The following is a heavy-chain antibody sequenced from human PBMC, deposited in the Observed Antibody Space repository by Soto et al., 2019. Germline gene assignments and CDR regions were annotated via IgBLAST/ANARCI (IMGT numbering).Heavy chain of an antibody. Sequence: LTCADYGGSFSGYYWSWIRQPPGKGLEWIGEINHSGSTNYNPSLKSRVTISVDTSKNQFSLKLSSVTAADTAVYYCARGYDSSGYYLDYWGQGTLVTVSS. D-gene: IGHD3-22*01. J-gene: IGHJ4*02. V-gene: IGHV4-34*01. CDR2: INHSGST. CDR1: GGSFSGYY. CDR3: ARGYDSSGYYLDY.